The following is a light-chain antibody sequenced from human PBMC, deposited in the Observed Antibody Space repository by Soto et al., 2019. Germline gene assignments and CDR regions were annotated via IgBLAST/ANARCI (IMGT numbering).Light chain of an antibody. J-gene: IGKJ2*01. CDR1: QTVRSSS. Sequence: IVLTQSPGTLSVSPGERATLSCRASQTVRSSSLAWYQQKPGQAPRLLIYGASGRATGITDKFSGSGSGTDFTLTISRLEPEYFAVYYCQQYGSSPYTFGQGTKLEI. CDR2: GAS. CDR3: QQYGSSPYT. V-gene: IGKV3-20*01.